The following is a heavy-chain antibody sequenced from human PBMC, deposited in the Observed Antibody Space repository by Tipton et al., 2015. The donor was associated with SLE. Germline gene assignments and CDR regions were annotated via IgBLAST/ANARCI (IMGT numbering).Heavy chain of an antibody. J-gene: IGHJ6*02. CDR2: IYQSGTT. Sequence: TLSLTCAVSGGSISSGGYSWSWIRQPPGKGLEWIGYIYQSGTTYCNPSLKSRVTISLDRSKNQFSLNLTSVTAADTAVYYCARSGLRRVDAGRMDVWGQGTTVTVSS. V-gene: IGHV4-30-2*01. CDR1: GGSISSGGYS. D-gene: IGHD5-18*01. CDR3: ARSGLRRVDAGRMDV.